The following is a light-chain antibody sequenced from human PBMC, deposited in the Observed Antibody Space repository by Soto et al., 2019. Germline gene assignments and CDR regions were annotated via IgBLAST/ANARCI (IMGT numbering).Light chain of an antibody. CDR1: QSVSSSY. J-gene: IGKJ1*01. V-gene: IGKV3-20*01. CDR3: QQYGSSPCT. Sequence: EIVLTQSPGTLSLSPGERATLSCRSSQSVSSSYLAWYQQKPGQAPRLLIYGASSRATGIPDRFSASASGTDFTLTTSRLEPEDFVVYYCQQYGSSPCTFGQGTKVEIK. CDR2: GAS.